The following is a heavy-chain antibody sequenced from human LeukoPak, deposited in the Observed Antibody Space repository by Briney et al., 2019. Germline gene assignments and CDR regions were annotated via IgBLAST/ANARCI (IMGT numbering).Heavy chain of an antibody. V-gene: IGHV4-59*01. J-gene: IGHJ4*02. Sequence: SETLSLTCTVSGGSISSYYWSWIRQPPGKGLEWIGYIYYSGSTNYNPSLKSRVTISVDTSKNQFSLKLSSVTAADTAVYYCARDESGFDYWGQGTLVTVSS. CDR2: IYYSGST. CDR3: ARDESGFDY. CDR1: GGSISSYY.